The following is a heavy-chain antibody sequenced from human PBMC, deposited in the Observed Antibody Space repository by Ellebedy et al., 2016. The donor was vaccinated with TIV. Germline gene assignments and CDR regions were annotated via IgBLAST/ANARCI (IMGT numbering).Heavy chain of an antibody. Sequence: ASVKVSCKASGNTFTSYYMHWVRQAPGQGLEWMGIVYPSGGRTFYAQKFQGRVTMTRDTSTSTVYMELNSLRSEDTAVYYCSREGPLASPGINDAFDIWGQGTVVTVSS. CDR2: VYPSGGRT. CDR3: SREGPLASPGINDAFDI. CDR1: GNTFTSYY. D-gene: IGHD6-13*01. J-gene: IGHJ3*02. V-gene: IGHV1-46*01.